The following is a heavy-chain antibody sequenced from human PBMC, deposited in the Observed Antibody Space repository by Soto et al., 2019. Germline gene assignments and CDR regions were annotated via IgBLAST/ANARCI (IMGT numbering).Heavy chain of an antibody. V-gene: IGHV1-18*01. CDR3: ASSHIAADPYGLDV. Sequence: ASVKVSCKAYGYTFSSYGLSWVRQAPGQGLEWMGWISAYSGNTVYTQRFKGRLTMATDTSTGTAYMGLRSLRSDDTAVYYCASSHIAADPYGLDVWGQGTTVTVS. CDR2: ISAYSGNT. D-gene: IGHD6-13*01. J-gene: IGHJ6*02. CDR1: GYTFSSYG.